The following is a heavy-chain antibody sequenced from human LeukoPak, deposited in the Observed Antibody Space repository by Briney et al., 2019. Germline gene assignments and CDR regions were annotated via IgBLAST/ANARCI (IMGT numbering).Heavy chain of an antibody. CDR3: ARDGRYYDILTGYYFMCYFDY. D-gene: IGHD3-9*01. Sequence: PSETLSLTCTVSGGSISSYYWSWIRQPAGKGLEWIGRIYTSGSTNYNPSLKSRVTMSVDTSKNQFSLKLSSVTAADTAVYYCARDGRYYDILTGYYFMCYFDYWGQGTLVTVSS. V-gene: IGHV4-4*07. J-gene: IGHJ4*02. CDR1: GGSISSYY. CDR2: IYTSGST.